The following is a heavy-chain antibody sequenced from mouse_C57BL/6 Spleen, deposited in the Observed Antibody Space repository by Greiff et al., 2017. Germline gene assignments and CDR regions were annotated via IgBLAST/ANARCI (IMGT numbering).Heavy chain of an antibody. CDR2: IYPSDSET. V-gene: IGHV1-61*01. D-gene: IGHD1-1*01. CDR1: GYTFTSYW. J-gene: IGHJ4*01. CDR3: ASGSYGSSYDAMDY. Sequence: QVQLQQPGAELVRPGSSVKLSCKASGYTFTSYWMDWVKQRPGQGLEWIGNIYPSDSETNYNQKFKDKATLTVDKSSSTAYMQLSSLTSEDSAVYCCASGSYGSSYDAMDYWGQGTSVTVSS.